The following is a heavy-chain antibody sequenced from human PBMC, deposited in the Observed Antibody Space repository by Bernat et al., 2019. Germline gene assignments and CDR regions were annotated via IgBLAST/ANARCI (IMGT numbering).Heavy chain of an antibody. J-gene: IGHJ2*01. CDR3: ARDPLYYDILTGPVGGWYFDL. CDR1: GFTFSSYS. D-gene: IGHD3-9*01. Sequence: EVQLVESGGGLVKPGGSLRLSCAASGFTFSSYSMNWVRQAPGKGLEWVSSISSSSSYIYYADSVKGRFAISRDNAKNSLYLQMNSLRAEDTAVYYCARDPLYYDILTGPVGGWYFDLWGRGTLVTVSS. CDR2: ISSSSSYI. V-gene: IGHV3-21*01.